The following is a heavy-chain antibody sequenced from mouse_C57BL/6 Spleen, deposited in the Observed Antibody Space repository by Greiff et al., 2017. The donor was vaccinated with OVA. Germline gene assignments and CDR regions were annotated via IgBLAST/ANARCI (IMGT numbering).Heavy chain of an antibody. J-gene: IGHJ4*01. Sequence: VKLSCKASGYTLTSYWMHWVKQRPGRGLEWIGRIDPNSGGTKYNEKFKSKATLTVDKPSSTAYMQLSSLTSEDSAVYYCARYYSNYFYAMDYWGQGTSVTVSS. D-gene: IGHD2-5*01. CDR2: IDPNSGGT. V-gene: IGHV1-72*01. CDR3: ARYYSNYFYAMDY. CDR1: GYTLTSYW.